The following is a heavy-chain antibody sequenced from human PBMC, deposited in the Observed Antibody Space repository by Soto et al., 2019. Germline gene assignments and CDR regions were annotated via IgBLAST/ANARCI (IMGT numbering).Heavy chain of an antibody. CDR3: ARDREYSPYGLDV. CDR1: GFTFSNYY. V-gene: IGHV3-11*01. Sequence: LRLSCAASGFTFSNYYMSWVRQAPGKGLEWVSYISSIGTNRYYAEAVEGRFTISRDNAKKSLYLQMNSLRAEDTAVYYCARDREYSPYGLDVWGQGTTVTVSS. J-gene: IGHJ6*02. D-gene: IGHD5-12*01. CDR2: ISSIGTNR.